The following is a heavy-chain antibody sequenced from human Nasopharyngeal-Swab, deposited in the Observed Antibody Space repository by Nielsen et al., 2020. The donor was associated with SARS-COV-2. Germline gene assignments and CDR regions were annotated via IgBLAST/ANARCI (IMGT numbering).Heavy chain of an antibody. D-gene: IGHD3-3*01. J-gene: IGHJ6*02. CDR3: ARSYDFWSGEPYYGMDV. CDR2: ISSNGGST. Sequence: GGSLRLSCSASGFTFSSYAMHWVRQAPGKGLEYVSAISSNGGSTYYANSVKGRFTISRDNSKNTLYLQMGSLRAEDMAVYYCARSYDFWSGEPYYGMDVWGQGTTVTVSS. V-gene: IGHV3-64*01. CDR1: GFTFSSYA.